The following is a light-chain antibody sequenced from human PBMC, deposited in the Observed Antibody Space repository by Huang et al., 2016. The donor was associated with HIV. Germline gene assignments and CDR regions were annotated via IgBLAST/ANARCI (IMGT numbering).Light chain of an antibody. CDR2: GAS. CDR1: QGVGNN. Sequence: DIVMTQSPATLYVSPGERAPLSCRASQGVGNNLAWYQQKLGQAPRLLIYGASARSTGLPARFSGSGSGTEFTLTISSLQSEDCAVYYCQQYNTWPYTFGQGT. J-gene: IGKJ2*01. V-gene: IGKV3-15*01. CDR3: QQYNTWPYT.